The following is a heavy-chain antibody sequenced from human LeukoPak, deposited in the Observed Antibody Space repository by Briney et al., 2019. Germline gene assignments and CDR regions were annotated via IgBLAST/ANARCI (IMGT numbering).Heavy chain of an antibody. D-gene: IGHD2-8*01. CDR1: GGTFSSYA. CDR2: IIPIFGTA. J-gene: IGHJ3*02. CDR3: ASGMVAVDAFDI. V-gene: IGHV1-69*05. Sequence: ASVKVSCKASGGTFSSYAISWVRQAPGQGLEWMGGIIPIFGTANYAQKFQGRVTITTDESTSTAYMELSSLRSEDTAVYYCASGMVAVDAFDIWGQGTMVTVSS.